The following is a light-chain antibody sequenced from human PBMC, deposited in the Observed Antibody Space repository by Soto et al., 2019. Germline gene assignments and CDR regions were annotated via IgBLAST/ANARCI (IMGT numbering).Light chain of an antibody. CDR2: GAS. V-gene: IGKV3-20*01. CDR1: QSVRSSY. Sequence: IVLTQSPGTLSLSPWERAPLSCRASQSVRSSYLAWYQKKPGQAPRLLIYGASSRATAIPDRFSGSESWTDLTPTISRLEPEDFAVYYCQQYGSSPFTFGPGTKVDIK. J-gene: IGKJ3*01. CDR3: QQYGSSPFT.